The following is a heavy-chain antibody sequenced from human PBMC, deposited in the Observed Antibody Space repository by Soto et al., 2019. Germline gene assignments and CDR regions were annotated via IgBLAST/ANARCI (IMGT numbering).Heavy chain of an antibody. CDR3: ARGGRFLEWLLEEGGYYYMDV. V-gene: IGHV3-74*01. Sequence: GGSLRLSCAASGFTFSSYWMHWVRQAPGKGLVWVSRINSDGSSTSYADSVKGRFTISRDNAKNTLYLQMNSLRAEDTAVYYCARGGRFLEWLLEEGGYYYMDVWGKGTTVTVSS. CDR1: GFTFSSYW. CDR2: INSDGSST. D-gene: IGHD3-3*01. J-gene: IGHJ6*03.